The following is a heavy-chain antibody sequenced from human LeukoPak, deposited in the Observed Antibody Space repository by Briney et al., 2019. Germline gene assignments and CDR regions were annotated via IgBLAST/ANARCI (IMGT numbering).Heavy chain of an antibody. CDR1: GFSLSTSGVG. CDR2: IYWDDDK. D-gene: IGHD1-1*01. J-gene: IGHJ4*02. CDR3: AHRTGTTFLFDY. Sequence: ESGHTLVKPTQTLTLTCTFSGFSLSTSGVGVGWIRQPPGKALEWLALIYWDDDKRYSPSLKSRLTITKDTSKNQVVLTMTNMDPVDTATYYCAHRTGTTFLFDYWGQGTLVTVSS. V-gene: IGHV2-5*02.